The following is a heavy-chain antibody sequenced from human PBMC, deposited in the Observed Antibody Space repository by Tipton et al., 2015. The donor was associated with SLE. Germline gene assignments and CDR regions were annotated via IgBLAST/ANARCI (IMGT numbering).Heavy chain of an antibody. Sequence: TLSLTCTVSGDSVTSGGYLWNWIRQPPGKGMEWIGRISPRGRTDYNPSLKSRVTMSVDTSKNQFSLKLSSVTAADTAVYYCAREGLRSYEIWGQGTMVTVSS. J-gene: IGHJ3*02. D-gene: IGHD5-24*01. CDR3: AREGLRSYEI. V-gene: IGHV4-61*08. CDR2: ISPRGRT. CDR1: GDSVTSGGYL.